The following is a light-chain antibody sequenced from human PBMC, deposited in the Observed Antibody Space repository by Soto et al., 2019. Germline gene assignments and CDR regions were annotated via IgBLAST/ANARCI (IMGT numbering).Light chain of an antibody. CDR2: DVS. CDR1: SSDIGGYNY. J-gene: IGLJ1*01. V-gene: IGLV2-11*01. CDR3: CSYAGSYSYV. Sequence: SALTQPRSVSGSLGQSVTISCTGSSSDIGGYNYVSWYQQHPDKAPEVLIFDVSKRPSGVPDRFSGSKSGNTASLTISGLQAEDEADYYCCSYAGSYSYVFGTGTKVTVL.